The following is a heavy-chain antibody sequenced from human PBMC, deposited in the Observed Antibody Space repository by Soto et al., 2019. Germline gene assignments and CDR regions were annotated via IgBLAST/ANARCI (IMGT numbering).Heavy chain of an antibody. CDR3: ARPFMVPVDFFDY. D-gene: IGHD3-10*01. J-gene: IGHJ4*02. V-gene: IGHV4-59*01. Sequence: SETLSLTCTVSNGSLSSNCWSWIRQSPGKGLEWIGNIYYSGSTNYNPSLKSRVTMSVDTSKNQFTLKLSSVTAADTGVYFCARPFMVPVDFFDYWGQGTPVTVSS. CDR1: NGSLSSNC. CDR2: IYYSGST.